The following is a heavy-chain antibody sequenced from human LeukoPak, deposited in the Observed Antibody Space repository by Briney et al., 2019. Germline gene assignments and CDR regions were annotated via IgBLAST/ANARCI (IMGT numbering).Heavy chain of an antibody. V-gene: IGHV3-21*01. CDR2: IIRGGNYI. CDR1: GFTFSSYS. Sequence: GGSLRLSCAASGFTFSSYSMNWVRQAPGGGLEWVSTIIRGGNYIFYTDSVKGRVTIFRDDAKKSVYLPMTSLRPEDSAVYYCAKDWCIGTNCYGFDPWGQGTPVPVSS. CDR3: AKDWCIGTNCYGFDP. D-gene: IGHD2-2*01. J-gene: IGHJ5*02.